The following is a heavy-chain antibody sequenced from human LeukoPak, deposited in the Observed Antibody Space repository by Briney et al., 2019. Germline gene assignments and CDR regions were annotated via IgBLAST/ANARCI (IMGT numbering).Heavy chain of an antibody. CDR2: ISSSDSST. Sequence: PGGSLILSCAASGFAFSSFSMNWVRQAPGKGLEWLSYISSSDSSTYYADSVKGRFTISRDNAKNSLYLQMNSLRDEDTAVYYCARDLPLPGGYYGMDVWGQGTTVTVSS. V-gene: IGHV3-48*02. D-gene: IGHD1-26*01. CDR3: ARDLPLPGGYYGMDV. J-gene: IGHJ6*02. CDR1: GFAFSSFS.